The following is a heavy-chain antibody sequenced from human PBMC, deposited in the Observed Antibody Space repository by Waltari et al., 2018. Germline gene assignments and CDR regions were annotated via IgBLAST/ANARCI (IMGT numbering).Heavy chain of an antibody. J-gene: IGHJ3*02. Sequence: EVQLVESGGGLVKPGGSLRLSCAASGFPFSSFSMNWVRQAPGKGLEWVSSISSSSSYIYYADSVKGRFTISRDNAKNSLYLQMNSLRAEDTAVYYCASSGSYHRNAFDIWGQGTMVTVSS. CDR3: ASSGSYHRNAFDI. D-gene: IGHD1-26*01. CDR2: ISSSSSYI. V-gene: IGHV3-21*01. CDR1: GFPFSSFS.